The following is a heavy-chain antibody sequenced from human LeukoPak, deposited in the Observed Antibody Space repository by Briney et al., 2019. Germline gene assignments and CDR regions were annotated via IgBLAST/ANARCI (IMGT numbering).Heavy chain of an antibody. CDR1: GFTFSNAW. V-gene: IGHV3-15*01. CDR3: TTQLLWFGESLGY. Sequence: GGSLRLSCAASGFTFSNAWMSWVRQAPGKGLECVGRIKSKTDGGTTDYAAPVKGRFTISRDDSKNTLYLQMNSLKTEDTAVYYCTTQLLWFGESLGYWGQGTLVTVSS. CDR2: IKSKTDGGTT. D-gene: IGHD3-10*01. J-gene: IGHJ4*02.